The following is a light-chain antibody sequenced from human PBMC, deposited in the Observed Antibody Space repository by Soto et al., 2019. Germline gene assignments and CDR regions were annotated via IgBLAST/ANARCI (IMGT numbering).Light chain of an antibody. CDR3: QQYGSSPSIT. CDR2: DAS. CDR1: QTISNY. Sequence: EIVLTQSPATLSLSPGERATLSCRASQTISNYLAWYQQKPGQAPRLLIYDASSRATGIPARFSGSGSGTDFTLTISRLEPEDFAVYYCQQYGSSPSITFGQGTRLEIK. V-gene: IGKV3-20*01. J-gene: IGKJ5*01.